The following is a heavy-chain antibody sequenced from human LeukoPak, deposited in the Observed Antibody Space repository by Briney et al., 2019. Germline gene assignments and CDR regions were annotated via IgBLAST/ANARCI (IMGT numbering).Heavy chain of an antibody. V-gene: IGHV3-30*04. CDR2: ISYDGSNK. CDR3: ARVDGDYGPFDY. CDR1: GFTFSSYA. Sequence: TVGCLRLSCAASGFTFSSYAMHWVRQAPGKGLEWVAVISYDGSNKYYADSVKGRFTISRDNSKNTLYLQMNSLRAEDTAVYYCARVDGDYGPFDYWGQGTLVTVSS. D-gene: IGHD4-17*01. J-gene: IGHJ4*02.